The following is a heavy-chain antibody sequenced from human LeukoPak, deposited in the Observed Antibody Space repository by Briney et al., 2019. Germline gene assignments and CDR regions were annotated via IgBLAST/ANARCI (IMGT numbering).Heavy chain of an antibody. D-gene: IGHD5-24*01. CDR1: GGSISSYY. Sequence: SETLSLTCTVSGGSISSYYWSWIRQPPGKGLEWIGYIYYSGSTNYNPSLKSRVTISVDTSKNQFSLRLSSVTAADTAVYYCARHGFRGDGYNWAANWFDPWGQGTLVTVSS. J-gene: IGHJ5*02. CDR3: ARHGFRGDGYNWAANWFDP. V-gene: IGHV4-59*08. CDR2: IYYSGST.